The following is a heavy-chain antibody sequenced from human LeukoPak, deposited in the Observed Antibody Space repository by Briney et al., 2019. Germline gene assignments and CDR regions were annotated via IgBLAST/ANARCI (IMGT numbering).Heavy chain of an antibody. CDR2: ISEYNGNT. D-gene: IGHD2-2*01. Sequence: GASVKVSCKASGYTFTSYGISWVRQAPGQGLEWMGWISEYNGNTNYAQKFQGRVTMTRDTSISTAYMELSRLRSDDTAVYYCARGRYCSSTSCWAPDHWGQGTLVTVSS. CDR1: GYTFTSYG. V-gene: IGHV1-18*01. CDR3: ARGRYCSSTSCWAPDH. J-gene: IGHJ5*02.